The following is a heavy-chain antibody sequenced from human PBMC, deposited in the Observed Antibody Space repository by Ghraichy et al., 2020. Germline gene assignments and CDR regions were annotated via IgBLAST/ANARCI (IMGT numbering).Heavy chain of an antibody. CDR3: AREGEMTTVTTGFDY. CDR2: IKQDGSDK. Sequence: GSLRLSCAASGFTFTNYYMTWVRQAPGKGLEWVANIKQDGSDKFYLDSVKGRFTISRDNAKNSLYLQMNSLRAEDTAVYYCAREGEMTTVTTGFDYWGQGTLVTVSS. J-gene: IGHJ4*02. D-gene: IGHD4-11*01. V-gene: IGHV3-7*03. CDR1: GFTFTNYY.